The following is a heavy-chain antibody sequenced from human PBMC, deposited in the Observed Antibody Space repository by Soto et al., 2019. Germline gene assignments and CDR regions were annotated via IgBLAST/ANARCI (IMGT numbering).Heavy chain of an antibody. CDR3: ARGRQRYCSGGSCYALGNWFDP. D-gene: IGHD2-15*01. CDR2: MNPNSGNT. J-gene: IGHJ5*02. Sequence: QVQLVQSGAEVKKPGASVKVSCKASGYTFTSYDINWVRQATGQGLEWMGWMNPNSGNTGYAQKFQGRVTMTRNTSISTAYMELSSLRYEDTAVYYCARGRQRYCSGGSCYALGNWFDPWGQGTLVTVSS. CDR1: GYTFTSYD. V-gene: IGHV1-8*01.